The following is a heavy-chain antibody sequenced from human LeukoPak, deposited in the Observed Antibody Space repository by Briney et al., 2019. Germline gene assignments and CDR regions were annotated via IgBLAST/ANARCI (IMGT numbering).Heavy chain of an antibody. CDR3: ARFRGWTDDAFDI. CDR1: GFTFSDSA. Sequence: GGSLRLSCAASGFTFSDSAMHCVRQAPGKGLEWVAGISFTTPSRTYNADSVKGRFTISRDNSRNTLYLQMNSLRAEDTAVYYCARFRGWTDDAFDIWGQGTMVTVSS. D-gene: IGHD6-19*01. V-gene: IGHV3-23*01. J-gene: IGHJ3*02. CDR2: ISFTTPSRT.